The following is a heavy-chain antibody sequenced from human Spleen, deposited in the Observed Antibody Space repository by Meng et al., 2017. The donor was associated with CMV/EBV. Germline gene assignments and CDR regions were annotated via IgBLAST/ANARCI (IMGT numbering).Heavy chain of an antibody. Sequence: GESLKISCTASGFPVDLNCMSWVRQAPGKGLECVSIIYSGDVTYYADSVKGRFTISRDDSKNTAYLQMNSRKTEETAVYYCGLLWFGELFRRGPYGMDVWGQGTTVTVSS. V-gene: IGHV3-66*01. CDR1: GFPVDLNC. J-gene: IGHJ6*02. CDR2: IYSGDVT. D-gene: IGHD3-10*01. CDR3: GLLWFGELFRRGPYGMDV.